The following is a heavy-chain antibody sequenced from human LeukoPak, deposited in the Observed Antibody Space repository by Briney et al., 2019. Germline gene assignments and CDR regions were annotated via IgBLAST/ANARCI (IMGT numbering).Heavy chain of an antibody. CDR1: GFTFSGYS. D-gene: IGHD4-17*01. Sequence: PGGSLRLSCAASGFTFSGYSMNWVRQAPGKGLEWVSFISSTSRTTYYADSVKGRFTTSRDNGKNSLYLQMNSLTDEDTAVYYCAREGNAKGDYGEGFDYWGQGTLVTVSS. CDR2: ISSTSRTT. CDR3: AREGNAKGDYGEGFDY. V-gene: IGHV3-48*02. J-gene: IGHJ4*02.